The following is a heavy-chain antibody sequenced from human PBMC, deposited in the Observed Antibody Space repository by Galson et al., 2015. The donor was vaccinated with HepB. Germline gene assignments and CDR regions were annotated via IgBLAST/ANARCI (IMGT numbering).Heavy chain of an antibody. CDR3: AKDSGDFGDLSYYYFYGMDA. D-gene: IGHD4-17*01. J-gene: IGHJ6*02. CDR2: MSYDGGAK. V-gene: IGHV3-30*18. CDR1: GLTFTSYG. Sequence: SLRLSCAASGLTFTSYGMHWVRQAPGKGLEWVAVMSYDGGAKYYADSVKGRFTISRDNSKNTLYLQMNSLRAEDTAVYYCAKDSGDFGDLSYYYFYGMDAWGQGTTVTVSS.